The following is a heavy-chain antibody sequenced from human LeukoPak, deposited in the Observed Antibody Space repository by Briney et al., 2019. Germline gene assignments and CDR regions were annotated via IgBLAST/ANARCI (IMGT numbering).Heavy chain of an antibody. CDR1: GFTFSSYA. CDR2: ISGSGGST. D-gene: IGHD6-19*01. V-gene: IGHV3-23*01. J-gene: IGHJ4*02. Sequence: GGSLRLSCAASGFTFSSYAMSWVRQAPGKGLGWVSAISGSGGSTYYADSVKGRFTISRDNSKNTLYLQMNSLRAEDTAVYYCAKVGIAVAGKVLYYFDYWGQGTLVTVSS. CDR3: AKVGIAVAGKVLYYFDY.